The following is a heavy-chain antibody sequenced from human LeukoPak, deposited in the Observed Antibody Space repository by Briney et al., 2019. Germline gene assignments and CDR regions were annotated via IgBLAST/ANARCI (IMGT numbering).Heavy chain of an antibody. D-gene: IGHD3-3*01. CDR1: GGSFSGYC. CDR2: INHSGST. J-gene: IGHJ4*02. CDR3: ARLAPRYRLGSGYPV. Sequence: SETLSLTCAVYGGSFSGYCWSWIRQPPGKGLEWIGEINHSGSTNYNPSLKSRVTISVDTSKNQFSLKLSSVTAADTAVYYCARLAPRYRLGSGYPVWGQGTLVTVSS. V-gene: IGHV4-34*01.